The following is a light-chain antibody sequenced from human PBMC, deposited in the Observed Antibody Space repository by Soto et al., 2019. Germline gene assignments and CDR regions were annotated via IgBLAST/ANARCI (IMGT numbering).Light chain of an antibody. V-gene: IGKV3-15*01. CDR3: QQYRSWPRT. CDR1: QSVDIN. Sequence: EIGLTQSPATLSVAAGERVTLSFRASQSVDINLAWYQQKPGQAPRLLIYGASTRATDMPGRFSGRGAGAEFTLTISSLQSEDFAVYYCQQYRSWPRTFGQGTKVDIK. J-gene: IGKJ1*01. CDR2: GAS.